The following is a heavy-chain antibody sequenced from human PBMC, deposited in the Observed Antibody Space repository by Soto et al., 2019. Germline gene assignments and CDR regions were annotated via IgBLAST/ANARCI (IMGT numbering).Heavy chain of an antibody. V-gene: IGHV3-23*01. CDR3: AKGSATQSSYYDS. D-gene: IGHD1-26*01. CDR1: GFTFSNYA. CDR2: ISASGGST. Sequence: GGSLRLSCAASGFTFSNYAMSWVRQAPGKGLEWVSGISASGGSTYYADAVKGRFTISRDDSKNTLFLQMNSLRVDDMAVYYCAKGSATQSSYYDSWGQGALVTSPQ. J-gene: IGHJ4*02.